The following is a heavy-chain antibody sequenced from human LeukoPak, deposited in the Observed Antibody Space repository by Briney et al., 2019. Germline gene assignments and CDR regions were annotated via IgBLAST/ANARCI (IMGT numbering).Heavy chain of an antibody. CDR2: IYSGGST. CDR1: GXTVSSKY. V-gene: IGHV3-66*01. Sequence: PGGSLRLSWAASGXTVSSKYLSWVRQAPGKGLEWVSVIYSGGSTYYADSVRGRFTISRDNSKNTLYLQMNSLRAEDTAVYYCAKGDTILDSWGQGTLVIVSS. D-gene: IGHD3-3*01. J-gene: IGHJ4*02. CDR3: AKGDTILDS.